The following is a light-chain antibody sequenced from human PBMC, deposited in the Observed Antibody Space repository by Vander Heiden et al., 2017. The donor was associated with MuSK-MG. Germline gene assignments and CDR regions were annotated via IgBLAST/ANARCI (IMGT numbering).Light chain of an antibody. CDR1: SSNIGAGYD. J-gene: IGLJ2*01. CDR3: QSYDSSLSAHVV. CDR2: ANS. Sequence: QSVLTQPPSVSGAPGQRVTISCTGSSSNIGAGYDVHWYQQLPGTAPKLLTHANSNRPSGVPDRFSGSKSGTSASLAITGLQAEDEADYYCQSYDSSLSAHVVFGGGTKLTVL. V-gene: IGLV1-40*01.